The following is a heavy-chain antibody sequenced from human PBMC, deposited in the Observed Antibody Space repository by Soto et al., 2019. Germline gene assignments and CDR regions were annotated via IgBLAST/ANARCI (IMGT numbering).Heavy chain of an antibody. J-gene: IGHJ4*02. D-gene: IGHD1-26*01. CDR2: ISYDGSNK. Sequence: GGSLRLSCAASGFTFSSYGMHWVRQAPGKGLEWVAVISYDGSNKYYADSVKGRFTISRDNSKNTLYLQMNSLRAEDTAVYYCAMIVGATGFDYWGQGTLVTVSS. CDR3: AMIVGATGFDY. CDR1: GFTFSSYG. V-gene: IGHV3-30*03.